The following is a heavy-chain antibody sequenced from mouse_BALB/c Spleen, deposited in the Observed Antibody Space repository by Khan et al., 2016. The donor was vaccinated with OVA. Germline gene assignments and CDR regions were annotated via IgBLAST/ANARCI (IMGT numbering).Heavy chain of an antibody. Sequence: EVELVESGGDLVKPGGSLKLSCAASGFTFSTYGMSWVRQTPDKRLEWVATINTGGIYTYYPDSVKGRFTISRDNAKNTLYLQMSSLKSEDTAMYYCARLAYYYNREGFAYWGRGTLVTGSA. CDR3: ARLAYYYNREGFAY. V-gene: IGHV5-6*01. D-gene: IGHD1-1*01. CDR2: INTGGIYT. CDR1: GFTFSTYG. J-gene: IGHJ3*01.